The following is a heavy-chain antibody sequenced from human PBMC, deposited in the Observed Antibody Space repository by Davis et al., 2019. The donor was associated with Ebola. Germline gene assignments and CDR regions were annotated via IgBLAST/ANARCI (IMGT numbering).Heavy chain of an antibody. CDR2: IYYSGST. CDR3: ARDLRYDSSGYDYYFYMDV. Sequence: PSETLSLTCTVSGGSISRDGSYWTWIRQHPGKGLEWIGYIYYSGSTYYKPSLKSRVIISLDTSKNQFSLNLYSVTAADTAVYYCARDLRYDSSGYDYYFYMDVWGKGTTVTVSS. D-gene: IGHD3-22*01. V-gene: IGHV4-31*03. J-gene: IGHJ6*03. CDR1: GGSISRDGSY.